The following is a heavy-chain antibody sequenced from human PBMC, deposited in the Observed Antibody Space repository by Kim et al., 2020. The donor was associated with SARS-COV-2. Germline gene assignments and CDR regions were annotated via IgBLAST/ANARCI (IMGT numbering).Heavy chain of an antibody. CDR3: ARGLKSVRGPMVRGVITGGDWFDP. J-gene: IGHJ5*02. CDR2: INHSGST. V-gene: IGHV4-34*01. Sequence: SETLSLTCAVYGGSFSGYYWSWIRQPPGKGLEWIGEINHSGSTNYNPSLKSRVTISVDTSKNQFSLKLSSVTAADTAVYYCARGLKSVRGPMVRGVITGGDWFDPWGQGTLVTVSS. D-gene: IGHD3-10*01. CDR1: GGSFSGYY.